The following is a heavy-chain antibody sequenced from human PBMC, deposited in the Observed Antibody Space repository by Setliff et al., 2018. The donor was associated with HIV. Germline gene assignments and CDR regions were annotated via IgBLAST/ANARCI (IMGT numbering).Heavy chain of an antibody. J-gene: IGHJ5*02. Sequence: GESLKISCKGSGYSFPNYWIGWVRQVPGKGLEWMGIIYPDDSDTRYSPSFQGQVTISADKSISTAYLQWSSLKASDSAMYYCVRRTWSDVRMDPWGQGTLVTVSS. CDR3: VRRTWSDVRMDP. CDR1: GYSFPNYW. D-gene: IGHD1-1*01. V-gene: IGHV5-51*01. CDR2: IYPDDSDT.